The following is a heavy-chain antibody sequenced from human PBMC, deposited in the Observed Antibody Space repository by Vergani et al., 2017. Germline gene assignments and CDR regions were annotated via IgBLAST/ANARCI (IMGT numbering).Heavy chain of an antibody. CDR2: MNGDGDTI. J-gene: IGHJ5*02. CDR1: GFTFNEYW. V-gene: IGHV3-74*01. D-gene: IGHD3-3*01. CDR3: ARARKFRFGVVWENWFDP. Sequence: EVELVESGGGLVQPGGSLRLSCAASGFTFNEYWMHWARQVTGKSLVWVSGMNGDGDTISYADSVKGRFTISRDNAKNTLFLQMNSLRAEDTAVYYCARARKFRFGVVWENWFDPWGQGTLVTVSS.